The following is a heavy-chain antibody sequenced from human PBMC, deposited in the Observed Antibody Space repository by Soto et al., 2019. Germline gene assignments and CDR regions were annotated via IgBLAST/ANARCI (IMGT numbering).Heavy chain of an antibody. CDR2: IYYSGIT. CDR3: ARGGGVYYFDY. CDR1: GGAISSSYY. D-gene: IGHD2-8*02. V-gene: IGHV4-61*01. Sequence: PSETLSLTCAVSGGAISSSYYWSWIRQPPGKGLEWIGYIYYSGITDYNPSLKSRVTISVDTSKSQFSLKLSSVTAADTAVYYCARGGGVYYFDYWGQGTLVTVSS. J-gene: IGHJ4*02.